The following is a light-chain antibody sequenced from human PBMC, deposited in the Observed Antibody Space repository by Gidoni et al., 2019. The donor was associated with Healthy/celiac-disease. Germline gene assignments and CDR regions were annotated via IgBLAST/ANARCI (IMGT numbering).Light chain of an antibody. V-gene: IGKV1-5*03. J-gene: IGKJ5*01. CDR2: KAS. Sequence: VGDRVTITCRASQSISSWLAWYQQKPGKAPKLLIYKASSLESGVPSRFSGSGSGSEFTLTISSLQPYDFATYYCQQYNSYPLTFGQGTRLEIK. CDR1: QSISSW. CDR3: QQYNSYPLT.